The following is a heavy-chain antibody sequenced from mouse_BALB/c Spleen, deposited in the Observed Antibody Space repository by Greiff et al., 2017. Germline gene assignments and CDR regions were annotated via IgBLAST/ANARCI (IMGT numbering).Heavy chain of an antibody. CDR3: ARDPYEAGY. Sequence: VQLQQSGPGLVKPSQSLSLTCSVTGYSITSGYYWNWIRQFPGNKLEWMGYISYDGSNNYNPSLKNRISITRDTSKNQFFLKLNSVTTEDTATYYCARDPYEAGYWGQGTTLTVSS. D-gene: IGHD2-3*01. V-gene: IGHV3-6*02. CDR1: GYSITSGYY. CDR2: ISYDGSN. J-gene: IGHJ2*01.